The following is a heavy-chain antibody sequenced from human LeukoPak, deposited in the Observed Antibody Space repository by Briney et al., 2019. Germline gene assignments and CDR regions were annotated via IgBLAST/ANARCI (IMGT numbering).Heavy chain of an antibody. J-gene: IGHJ4*02. CDR3: ASASSGWYPYFDY. CDR2: INPNSGGT. V-gene: IGHV1-2*02. CDR1: GYTFTGYY. D-gene: IGHD6-19*01. Sequence: ASVKVSCKASGYTFTGYYMHWVRQAPGQGLEWMGWINPNSGGTNYAQKFQGRVTMTRDTSISTAYMELSRLRSDDTAVYYCASASSGWYPYFDYWGQGTLVTVSS.